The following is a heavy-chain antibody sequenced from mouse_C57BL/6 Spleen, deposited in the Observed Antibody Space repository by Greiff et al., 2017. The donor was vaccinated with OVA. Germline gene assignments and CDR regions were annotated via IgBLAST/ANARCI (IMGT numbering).Heavy chain of an antibody. CDR3: AHSSGDDMDY. V-gene: IGHV1-52*01. CDR1: GYTFTSYW. CDR2: IYPSDSET. D-gene: IGHD3-2*02. Sequence: VQLQQPGAELVRPGSSVKLSCKASGYTFTSYWMHWVKQRPIQGLEWIGPIYPSDSETHYNQKFKDKATVTVDKSSSTAYMQLSSLTSEDSAVYYCAHSSGDDMDYWGQGTSVTVSS. J-gene: IGHJ4*01.